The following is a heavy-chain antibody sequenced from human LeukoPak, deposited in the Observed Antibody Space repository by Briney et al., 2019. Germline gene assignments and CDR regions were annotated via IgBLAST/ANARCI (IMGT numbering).Heavy chain of an antibody. J-gene: IGHJ4*02. CDR1: GFTFSSYS. CDR3: ARSRIPGTFDY. Sequence: GGSLRLSCAASGFTFSSYSMNWVRQAPGKGLEWVSSISSSSSYIYYADSVKGRFTISRDDAKNSLYLQMNSLRAEDTAVYYCARSRIPGTFDYWGQGTLVTVSS. CDR2: ISSSSSYI. V-gene: IGHV3-21*01.